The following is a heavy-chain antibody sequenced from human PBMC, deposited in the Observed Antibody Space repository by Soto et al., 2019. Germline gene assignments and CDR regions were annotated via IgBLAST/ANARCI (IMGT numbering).Heavy chain of an antibody. Sequence: PGGSLRLSCATSGFTFNDYAMYWVRQAPCQGLERVAMISSDGHHQFYVDNLRGRFTVSRDNSKNTLFLQMNSLRPEDTAVYYCSRGTYYPQSSGLHADYWGPGPVVTVS. CDR3: SRGTYYPQSSGLHADY. V-gene: IGHV3-30*03. CDR2: ISSDGHHQ. J-gene: IGHJ4*02. D-gene: IGHD3-22*01. CDR1: GFTFNDYA.